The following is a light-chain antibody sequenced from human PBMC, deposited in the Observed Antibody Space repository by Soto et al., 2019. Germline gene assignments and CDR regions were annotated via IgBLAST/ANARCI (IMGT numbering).Light chain of an antibody. CDR3: QQHYSTPALT. CDR1: QSLLYTSNNKNF. Sequence: DIVMTQSPDSLAVSLGERATINCKSSQSLLYTSNNKNFLAWYQQRPGQPPKLLFYWASTRESGVPDRFSASGSGTDFTLTISSLQAEDVAVYYCQQHYSTPALTFGGGTKVEIK. J-gene: IGKJ4*01. V-gene: IGKV4-1*01. CDR2: WAS.